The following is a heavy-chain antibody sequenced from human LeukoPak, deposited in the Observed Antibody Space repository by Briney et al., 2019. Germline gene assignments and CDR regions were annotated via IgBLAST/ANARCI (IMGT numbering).Heavy chain of an antibody. Sequence: SETLSLTCTVSGGSISSSSYYWGWIRQPPGKGLEWIGSIYYSGSTYYNPSLKSRVTISVDTSKNQFSLKLSSVTAADTAVYYCARHALVRTTSYYYYYMDVWGKGTTVTVSS. D-gene: IGHD4-17*01. CDR1: GGSISSSSYY. V-gene: IGHV4-39*01. CDR3: ARHALVRTTSYYYYYMDV. CDR2: IYYSGST. J-gene: IGHJ6*03.